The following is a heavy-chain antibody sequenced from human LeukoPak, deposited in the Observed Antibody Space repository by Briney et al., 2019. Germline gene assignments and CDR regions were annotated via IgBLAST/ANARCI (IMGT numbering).Heavy chain of an antibody. Sequence: PSETLSLTCTVSGGSISSYYWSWIRQPPGKGPEWIGYIYYSGSTNYNPSLKSRVTISVDTSKNQFSLKLSSVTAADTAVYYCARITIFGVVAFDYWGQGTLVTVSS. CDR3: ARITIFGVVAFDY. V-gene: IGHV4-59*01. D-gene: IGHD3-3*01. CDR2: IYYSGST. CDR1: GGSISSYY. J-gene: IGHJ4*02.